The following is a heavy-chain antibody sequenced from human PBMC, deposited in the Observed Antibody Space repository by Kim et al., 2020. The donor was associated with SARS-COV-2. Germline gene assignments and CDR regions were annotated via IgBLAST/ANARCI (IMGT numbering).Heavy chain of an antibody. V-gene: IGHV4-34*01. J-gene: IGHJ6*02. CDR2: INHSGST. D-gene: IGHD3-16*02. CDR1: GGSFSGYY. Sequence: SETLSLTCAVYGGSFSGYYWSGIRQPPGKGLEWIGEINHSGSTNYNPSLKSRVTISVDTSKNQFSLKLSSVTAADTAVYFCARGLDYVWGSYRSVYFYGLDVWGQGTTVTVSS. CDR3: ARGLDYVWGSYRSVYFYGLDV.